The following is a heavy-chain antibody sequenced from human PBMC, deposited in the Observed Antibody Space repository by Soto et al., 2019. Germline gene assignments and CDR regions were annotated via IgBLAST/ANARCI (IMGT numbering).Heavy chain of an antibody. D-gene: IGHD2-15*01. CDR2: IYYSGST. CDR1: GGSISSSSYY. Sequence: QLQLQESGPGLVKPSETLSLTCTVSGGSISSSSYYWGWIRQPPGKGLEWIGSIYYSGSTYYNPSLKSRVTISVDTSKHQFSLKLSSVTAADTAVYYCARYCSGGSCYEKFDYWGQGTLVTVSS. CDR3: ARYCSGGSCYEKFDY. V-gene: IGHV4-39*01. J-gene: IGHJ4*02.